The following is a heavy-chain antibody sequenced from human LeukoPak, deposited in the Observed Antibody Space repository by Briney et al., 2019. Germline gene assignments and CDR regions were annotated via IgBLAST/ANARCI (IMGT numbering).Heavy chain of an antibody. D-gene: IGHD3-10*01. Sequence: GASVKVSCKASGYTFTSYYMHWVRQAPGQGLEWMGGIIPIFGTANYAQKFQGRVTITADESTSAAYMELSSLRSEDTAVYYCARDGSGSYRPFDYWGQGTLVTVSS. CDR1: GYTFTSYY. CDR2: IIPIFGTA. CDR3: ARDGSGSYRPFDY. J-gene: IGHJ4*02. V-gene: IGHV1-69*13.